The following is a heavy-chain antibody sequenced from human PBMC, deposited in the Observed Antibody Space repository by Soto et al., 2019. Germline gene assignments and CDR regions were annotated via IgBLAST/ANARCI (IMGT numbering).Heavy chain of an antibody. V-gene: IGHV3-30-3*01. J-gene: IGHJ4*02. CDR1: GFTFSSYA. Sequence: GGSLRLSCAASGFTFSSYAMHWVRQAPGKGLEWVAVISYDGSNKYYADSVKGRFTISRDNSKNTLYLQMNSLRAEDTAVYYCASAIPDPIMITFGGVIAPFDYWGQGTLVTVSS. CDR3: ASAIPDPIMITFGGVIAPFDY. D-gene: IGHD3-16*02. CDR2: ISYDGSNK.